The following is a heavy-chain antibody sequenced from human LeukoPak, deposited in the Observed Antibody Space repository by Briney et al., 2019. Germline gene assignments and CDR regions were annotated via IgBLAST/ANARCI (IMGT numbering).Heavy chain of an antibody. D-gene: IGHD6-19*01. CDR2: INWDGGST. CDR3: AAGDRNGWYFDY. J-gene: IGHJ4*02. Sequence: PGGSLRLSCAASGFIFDDHGMSWVRQVPGKGLEWVSGINWDGGSTGYADSVKGRFTISRDNAKNSLYLQMNSLRAEDTALYYCAAGDRNGWYFDYWGQGTLVTVSS. CDR1: GFIFDDHG. V-gene: IGHV3-20*04.